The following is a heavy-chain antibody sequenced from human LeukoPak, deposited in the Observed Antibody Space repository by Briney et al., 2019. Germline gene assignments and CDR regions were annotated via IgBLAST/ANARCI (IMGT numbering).Heavy chain of an antibody. V-gene: IGHV4-39*01. Sequence: PSETLSLTCTVSGGSISSTSLYWGWVRQPPGKGLEWIGSIYYSGSTYYNPSLKSRVTIYVDTSKNQFSLKLSSVTAADTAVYYCARQSRMAYGDRGWLDYWGQGTLVTVSS. CDR2: IYYSGST. D-gene: IGHD5-24*01. CDR1: GGSISSTSLY. J-gene: IGHJ4*02. CDR3: ARQSRMAYGDRGWLDY.